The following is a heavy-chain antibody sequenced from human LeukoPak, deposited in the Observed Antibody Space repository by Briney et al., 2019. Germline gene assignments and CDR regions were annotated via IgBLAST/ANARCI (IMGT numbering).Heavy chain of an antibody. CDR1: GYTLTELS. CDR3: VSSGWHKQFDY. J-gene: IGHJ4*02. Sequence: ASAKVSCKVSGYTLTELSMHWVRQAPGKGLEWMGGFDPEDGETIYAQKFQGRVTMTGDTSTDTAYMELSSLRSEDTAVYYCVSSGWHKQFDYWGQGTLVTVSS. CDR2: FDPEDGET. V-gene: IGHV1-24*01. D-gene: IGHD6-19*01.